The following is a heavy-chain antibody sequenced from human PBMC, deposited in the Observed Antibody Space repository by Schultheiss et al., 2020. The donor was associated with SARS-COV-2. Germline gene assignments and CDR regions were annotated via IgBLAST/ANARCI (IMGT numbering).Heavy chain of an antibody. J-gene: IGHJ5*02. CDR1: GFTFSSYA. CDR2: ISSSSSYI. V-gene: IGHV3-21*01. Sequence: GGSLRLSCAASGFTFSSYAMSWVRQAPGKGLEWVSSISSSSSYIYYADSVKGRFTISRDNAKNSLYLQMNSLRAEDTAVYYCARRRGYTYGHWEGNWFDPWGQGTLVTVSS. D-gene: IGHD5-18*01. CDR3: ARRRGYTYGHWEGNWFDP.